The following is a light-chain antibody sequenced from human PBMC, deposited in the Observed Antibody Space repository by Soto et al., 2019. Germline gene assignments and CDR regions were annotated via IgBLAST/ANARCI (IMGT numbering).Light chain of an antibody. V-gene: IGKV3-11*01. CDR2: DAS. J-gene: IGKJ5*01. CDR3: QQRSNWPPIT. CDR1: QSVSSY. Sequence: EIVLTQSPATLSLSPGERATLSCRASQSVSSYLAWYQQKPGQAPRLLIYDASNRATGIPARFSGXXXGTXXTLTISSLEPEDFAVYYCQQRSNWPPITFGQGTRLEIK.